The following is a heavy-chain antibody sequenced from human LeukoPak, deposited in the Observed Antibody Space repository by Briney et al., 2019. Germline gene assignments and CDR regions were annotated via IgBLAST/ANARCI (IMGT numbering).Heavy chain of an antibody. D-gene: IGHD1-26*01. J-gene: IGHJ4*02. CDR1: GFTVSSNY. CDR3: ARDMIDSGSFDVGSFDY. Sequence: GGSLRLSCAASGFTVSSNYMSWVRQAPGKGLEWVSVIGSGSVDKHYADTVRGRFDISRDNAKNSLYLQMNSLRAEDTAVYYCARDMIDSGSFDVGSFDYWGQGTLVTVSS. V-gene: IGHV3-21*01. CDR2: IGSGSVDK.